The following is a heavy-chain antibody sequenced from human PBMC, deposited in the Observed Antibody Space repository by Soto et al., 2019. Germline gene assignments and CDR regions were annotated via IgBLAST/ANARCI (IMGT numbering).Heavy chain of an antibody. V-gene: IGHV4-59*01. CDR2: IYYIGST. CDR3: ARLPGGDFLDY. Sequence: SETLSLTCSVSGGSISRYYWSWIRQPPGKGLEWIGQIYYIGSTKFNPSLKSRVTISLDSSKNQFSLKLTSVTAADTAVYYCARLPGGDFLDYWGQGILVTVSS. D-gene: IGHD3-16*01. J-gene: IGHJ4*02. CDR1: GGSISRYY.